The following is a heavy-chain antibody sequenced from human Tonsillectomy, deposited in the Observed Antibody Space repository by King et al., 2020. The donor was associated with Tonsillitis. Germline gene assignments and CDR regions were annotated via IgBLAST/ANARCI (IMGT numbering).Heavy chain of an antibody. D-gene: IGHD2-2*01. J-gene: IGHJ3*02. CDR2: ISAYNGNT. Sequence: QLVQSGAEVKKPGASVKVSCKASGYTFTSYAISWVRQAPGQGLEWMGWISAYNGNTNYAQKLQGRVTMTTDTSTSTAYMELRSLRSDDTAVYYCARDQYCSNNSCWDDAFDIWGQGTMVTVSS. V-gene: IGHV1-18*04. CDR3: ARDQYCSNNSCWDDAFDI. CDR1: GYTFTSYA.